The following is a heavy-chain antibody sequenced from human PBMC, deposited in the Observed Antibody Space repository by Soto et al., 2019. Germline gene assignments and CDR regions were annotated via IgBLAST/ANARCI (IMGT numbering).Heavy chain of an antibody. V-gene: IGHV3-48*01. CDR2: ISVSSTI. Sequence: GGSLRLSCAASGFTFSSYSMNWVRQAPGKGLEWLSYISVSSTIYYADSVKGRFTISRDNAENSLYLQMDSLGAEDTAVYYCARRIASPRIGAFDIWGQGTMVTVSS. J-gene: IGHJ3*02. CDR1: GFTFSSYS. CDR3: ARRIASPRIGAFDI. D-gene: IGHD6-13*01.